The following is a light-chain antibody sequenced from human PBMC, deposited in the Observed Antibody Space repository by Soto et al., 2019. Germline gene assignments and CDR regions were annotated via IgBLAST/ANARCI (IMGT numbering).Light chain of an antibody. Sequence: ERVMTQSPPTLSVSPGERATLSCRASQSVRSDLAWYHQKPGQAPRLLIYGASTRATGIPARFSGSGSGTEFTLTINSLQSEDFAVYYCQQYNNWPRTFGQGTKVDI. CDR3: QQYNNWPRT. J-gene: IGKJ1*01. CDR1: QSVRSD. CDR2: GAS. V-gene: IGKV3-15*01.